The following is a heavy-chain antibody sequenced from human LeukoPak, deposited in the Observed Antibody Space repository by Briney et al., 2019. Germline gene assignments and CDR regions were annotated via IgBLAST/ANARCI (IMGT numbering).Heavy chain of an antibody. CDR1: GFTFSSYS. CDR3: ARDRRIQLWFSPGSRYGMDV. J-gene: IGHJ6*02. CDR2: ISSSSSYI. V-gene: IGHV3-21*01. D-gene: IGHD5-18*01. Sequence: GGSLRLSCAASGFTFSSYSMNWVRQAPGKGLEWVSSISSSSSYIYYADSVKGRFTISRDNAKNSLYLQMNSLRAEYTAVYYCARDRRIQLWFSPGSRYGMDVWGQGTTVTVSS.